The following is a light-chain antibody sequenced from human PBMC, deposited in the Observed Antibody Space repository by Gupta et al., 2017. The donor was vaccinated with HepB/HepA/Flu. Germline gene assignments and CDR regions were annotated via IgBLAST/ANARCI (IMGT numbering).Light chain of an antibody. V-gene: IGKV3-11*01. CDR2: DAS. Sequence: EIVLTQSPATLSFSPGERATLSCRASQSVSRYLAWYQKKPGQAPRLLIYDASNRATGIKARFSGSGDGTDFTLTIISREPEDFAVYYCQQRSNGHLPCIFGQGTKVDIK. CDR3: QQRSNGHLPCI. J-gene: IGKJ2*02. CDR1: QSVSRY.